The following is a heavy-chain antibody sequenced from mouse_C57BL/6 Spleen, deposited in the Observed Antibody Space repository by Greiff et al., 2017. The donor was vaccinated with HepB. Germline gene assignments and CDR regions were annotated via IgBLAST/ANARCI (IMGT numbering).Heavy chain of an antibody. Sequence: QVQLKESGPGLVQPSQSLSITCTVSGFSLTSYGVHWVRQSPGKGLEWLGVIWRGGSTDYNAAFMSRLSITKDNSKSQVFFKMNSLQADDTAIYYCAKNSYYGSSPYYAMDYWGQGTSVTVSS. CDR2: IWRGGST. V-gene: IGHV2-5*01. J-gene: IGHJ4*01. D-gene: IGHD1-1*01. CDR1: GFSLTSYG. CDR3: AKNSYYGSSPYYAMDY.